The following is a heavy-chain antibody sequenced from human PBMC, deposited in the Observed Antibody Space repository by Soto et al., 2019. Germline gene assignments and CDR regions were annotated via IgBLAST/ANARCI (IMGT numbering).Heavy chain of an antibody. V-gene: IGHV4-39*01. Sequence: SETLCLTCTVSGGSISSSSYYWGWIRQPPGKGLEWIGSIYYSGSTYYNPSLKSRVTISVDTSKNQFSLKLSSVTAADTAVYYCARYGMYYYDSSGHYHDDYWGQGTXVPVSS. CDR1: GGSISSSSYY. CDR2: IYYSGST. CDR3: ARYGMYYYDSSGHYHDDY. J-gene: IGHJ4*02. D-gene: IGHD3-22*01.